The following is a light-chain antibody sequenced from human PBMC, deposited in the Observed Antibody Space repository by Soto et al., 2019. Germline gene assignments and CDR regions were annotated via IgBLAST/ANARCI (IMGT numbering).Light chain of an antibody. V-gene: IGKV3-11*01. CDR2: DAS. J-gene: IGKJ5*01. CDR3: QQGGNWPLT. CDR1: QSVSSH. Sequence: EIVLIQSPATLSLSPGERATVSCRASQSVSSHLAWYQQKRGQAPRLLIYDASSRATGIPARFSGSGSGTDFTLTISSLEPEDFAVYYCQQGGNWPLTFGQGTRLEIK.